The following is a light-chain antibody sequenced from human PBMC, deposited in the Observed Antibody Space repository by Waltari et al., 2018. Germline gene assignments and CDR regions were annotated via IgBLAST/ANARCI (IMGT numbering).Light chain of an antibody. Sequence: SYELTQPPSVSVAPGQTARITCSGDALPKNYDSWYQQKSGQAPVLVIFEDSKRPSGIPERFSGSSSGTMDTLTISGAQMEDEADYYCYSADSSGNHWVFGGGTKLTVL. V-gene: IGLV3-10*01. CDR3: YSADSSGNHWV. J-gene: IGLJ3*02. CDR1: ALPKNY. CDR2: EDS.